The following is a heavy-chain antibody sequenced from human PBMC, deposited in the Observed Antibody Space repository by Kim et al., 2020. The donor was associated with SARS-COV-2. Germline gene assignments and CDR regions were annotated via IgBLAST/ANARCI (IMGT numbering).Heavy chain of an antibody. CDR1: GFTFSSYA. CDR3: AKDRSSSPTSAANY. V-gene: IGHV3-23*01. J-gene: IGHJ4*02. Sequence: GGSLRLFCAASGFTFSSYAMSWVRQAPGKGLEWVSSISGSGDITYYADSVKDRFTISRDSSKNTLYLQMNSLRAEDTAVYYCAKDRSSSPTSAANYWGQGTLVTVSS. CDR2: ISGSGDIT. D-gene: IGHD6-13*01.